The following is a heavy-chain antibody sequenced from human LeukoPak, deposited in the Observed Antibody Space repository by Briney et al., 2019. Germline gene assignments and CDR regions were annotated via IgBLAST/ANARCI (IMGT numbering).Heavy chain of an antibody. J-gene: IGHJ4*02. CDR1: GFTFSSYS. V-gene: IGHV3-53*01. CDR2: IYSGGST. CDR3: ARERAYSSSWYYFDY. Sequence: GGSLRLSCATSGFTFSSYSMSWVRQAPGKGLEWVSVIYSGGSTYYADSVKGRFTISRDNSKNTLYLQMNSLRAEGTAVYYCARERAYSSSWYYFDYWGQGTLVTVSP. D-gene: IGHD6-13*01.